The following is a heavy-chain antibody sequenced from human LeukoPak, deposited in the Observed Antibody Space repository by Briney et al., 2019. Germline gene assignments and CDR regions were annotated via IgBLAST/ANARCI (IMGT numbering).Heavy chain of an antibody. Sequence: PGGSLRLSCAASGFSLSNYWMHWVRQAPGKGLVWVARINIEGSITTYADSVKGRFTISRDNAKNTLYLQMNSLTAEDTAVYYCVRTLGDAWGQGTLVTVSS. V-gene: IGHV3-74*01. J-gene: IGHJ5*02. CDR3: VRTLGDA. D-gene: IGHD7-27*01. CDR2: INIEGSIT. CDR1: GFSLSNYW.